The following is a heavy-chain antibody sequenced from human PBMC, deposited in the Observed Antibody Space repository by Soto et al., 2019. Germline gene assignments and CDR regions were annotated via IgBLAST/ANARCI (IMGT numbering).Heavy chain of an antibody. V-gene: IGHV3-30-3*01. CDR1: GFTYGSYS. Sequence: LXLSCSASGFTYGSYSMHWVRQAPGKGLEWVAVISYDGSNKYYADSVKGRFTISRDNSKNTLYLQMNSLRAEDTAVYYCARDYLSTMIVVALGAFDIWGQGTMVTVSS. D-gene: IGHD3-22*01. CDR2: ISYDGSNK. CDR3: ARDYLSTMIVVALGAFDI. J-gene: IGHJ3*02.